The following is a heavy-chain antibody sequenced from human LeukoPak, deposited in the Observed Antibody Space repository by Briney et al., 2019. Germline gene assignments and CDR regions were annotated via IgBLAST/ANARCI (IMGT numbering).Heavy chain of an antibody. V-gene: IGHV3-7*03. CDR1: GFTFSNSW. D-gene: IGHD2-21*01. Sequence: GGSLRLSCAASGFTFSNSWMSWVRQAPGKGLEWVATIKPDGSAQYYVDSVKGRFTISRDNAKNSLFLQINSLRAEDTAVYYCATTGLLGDIPWGQGTLVTVSS. CDR2: IKPDGSAQ. J-gene: IGHJ5*02. CDR3: ATTGLLGDIP.